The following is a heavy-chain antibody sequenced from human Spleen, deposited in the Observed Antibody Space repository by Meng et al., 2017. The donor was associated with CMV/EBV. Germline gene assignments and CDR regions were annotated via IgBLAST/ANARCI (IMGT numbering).Heavy chain of an antibody. CDR3: ARDALSSGGDY. CDR1: GFTFRKYT. V-gene: IGHV3-21*01. Sequence: GSLKISCAASGFTFRKYTMNWVRRAPGKGLEWVSSNSSSGGAIQYSDSVKGRFIISRDNAKNSVYLLMSSLRAEDTAFYYCARDALSSGGDYWGQGALVTVSS. D-gene: IGHD6-19*01. CDR2: NSSSGGAI. J-gene: IGHJ4*02.